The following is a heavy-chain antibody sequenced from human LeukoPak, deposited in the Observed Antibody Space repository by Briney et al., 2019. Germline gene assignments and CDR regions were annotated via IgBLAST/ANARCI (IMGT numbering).Heavy chain of an antibody. Sequence: GGSLRLSCSASGFTFTSHVMHWVRQAPGEGLQYVSGISMNVQTTYYAGSVKGRFTISRDSSKNTVYPQMNSLTAEDTAVYYCVREGLERRTNFDYWGQGTLVSVSS. CDR3: VREGLERRTNFDY. J-gene: IGHJ4*02. D-gene: IGHD1-1*01. CDR1: GFTFTSHV. V-gene: IGHV3-64D*06. CDR2: ISMNVQTT.